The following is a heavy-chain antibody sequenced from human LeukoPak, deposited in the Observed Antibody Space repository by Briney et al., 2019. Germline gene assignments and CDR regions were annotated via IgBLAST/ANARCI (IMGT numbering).Heavy chain of an antibody. CDR3: ARDDCSSISCYHNWFDP. Sequence: GGSLRLSCAASGFTFSSYEMNGVRQAPGKGLEWVSYISSSGSTIYYADSVKGRFTISRDNAKNSLYMQMNSLRAEDTAVYYCARDDCSSISCYHNWFDPWGQGTLVTVSS. J-gene: IGHJ5*02. D-gene: IGHD2-2*01. V-gene: IGHV3-48*03. CDR2: ISSSGSTI. CDR1: GFTFSSYE.